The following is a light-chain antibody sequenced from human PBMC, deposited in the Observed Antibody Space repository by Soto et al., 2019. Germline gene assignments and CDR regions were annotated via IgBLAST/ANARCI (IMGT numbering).Light chain of an antibody. Sequence: QSVLTQSPSASGSPGQSVTISCTGTSSDVGGYKYVSWYQQYPGKAPKLMIYAVNKRPSGVPDRFSGSKSGNTASLTVSGLQAEDEADYYCSSYAGSNNYVFGTGTKVTV. V-gene: IGLV2-8*01. CDR1: SSDVGGYKY. CDR2: AVN. CDR3: SSYAGSNNYV. J-gene: IGLJ1*01.